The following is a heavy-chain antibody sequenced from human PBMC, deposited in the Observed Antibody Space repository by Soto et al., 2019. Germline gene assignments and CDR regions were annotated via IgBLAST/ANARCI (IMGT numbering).Heavy chain of an antibody. J-gene: IGHJ4*02. Sequence: PSETLSLTCTVSGGSISSGDYYWSWIRQPPGKGLEWIGYLYYSGSTYYNPSLKSRVIILVDTSKNQFSLKLSSVTAADTAVYYCARDPSTTGTTFVDWGQGTLVTVSS. D-gene: IGHD1-1*01. CDR2: LYYSGST. V-gene: IGHV4-30-4*01. CDR1: GGSISSGDYY. CDR3: ARDPSTTGTTFVD.